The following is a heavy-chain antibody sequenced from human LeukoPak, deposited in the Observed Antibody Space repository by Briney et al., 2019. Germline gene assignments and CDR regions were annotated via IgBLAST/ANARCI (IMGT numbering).Heavy chain of an antibody. CDR2: INSDGSTT. J-gene: IGHJ5*02. V-gene: IGHV3-74*01. CDR1: GFTFGSYW. D-gene: IGHD6-13*01. Sequence: GGSLRLSCAASGFTFGSYWMHWVRQPPGKGLVWVSRINSDGSTTTYADSVKGRFTISRDNAKNTLYLRMNSLRAEDTAVYYCARDIEASSSAFDPWGQGTLVTVSS. CDR3: ARDIEASSSAFDP.